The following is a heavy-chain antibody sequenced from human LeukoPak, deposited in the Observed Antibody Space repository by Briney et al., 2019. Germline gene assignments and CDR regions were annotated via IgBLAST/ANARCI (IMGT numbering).Heavy chain of an antibody. D-gene: IGHD6-19*01. CDR1: GGSFSGYQ. CDR3: ARGYFPWIAVAGYYFDY. V-gene: IGHV4-34*01. CDR2: INHSGST. J-gene: IGHJ4*02. Sequence: PSETLSLTCAVYGGSFSGYQWTWIRQPPGKGLEWIGEINHSGSTNYNPSLKSRVTISVDTSKNRFSLKLSSVTAADTAVYYCARGYFPWIAVAGYYFDYWGQGTLVTVSS.